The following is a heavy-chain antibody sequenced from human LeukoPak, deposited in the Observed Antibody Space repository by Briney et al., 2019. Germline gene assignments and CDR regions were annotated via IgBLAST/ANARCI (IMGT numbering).Heavy chain of an antibody. Sequence: ASVKVSCKASGYTFTSYDINWVRQAPGQGLEWMGWINPNSGGTNYAQKFQGRVTMTRDTSISTAYMELSRLRSDDTAVCYCARGGITIYLYWGQGTLVTVSS. J-gene: IGHJ4*02. V-gene: IGHV1-2*02. CDR3: ARGGITIYLY. D-gene: IGHD3-9*01. CDR2: INPNSGGT. CDR1: GYTFTSYD.